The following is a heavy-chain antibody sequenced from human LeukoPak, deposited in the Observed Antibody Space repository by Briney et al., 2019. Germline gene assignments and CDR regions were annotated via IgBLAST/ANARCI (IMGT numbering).Heavy chain of an antibody. V-gene: IGHV3-30*04. J-gene: IGHJ4*02. D-gene: IGHD6-13*01. CDR2: ISYDGSNK. CDR1: GFTFSSYA. CDR3: ASTYGSSSHSPNFDY. Sequence: QPGRSLRLSCAASGFTFSSYAMHWVRQAPGKGLEWVAVISYDGSNKYYADSVKGRFTISRDNSKNTLYLQMNSLRAEDTAVYYCASTYGSSSHSPNFDYWGQGTLVTASS.